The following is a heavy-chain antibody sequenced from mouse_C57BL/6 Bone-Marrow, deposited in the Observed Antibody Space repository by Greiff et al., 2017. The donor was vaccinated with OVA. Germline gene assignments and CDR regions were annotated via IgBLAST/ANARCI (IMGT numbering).Heavy chain of an antibody. CDR2: IRNTANNHAT. Sequence: DVKLVESGGGLVQPGGSMKLSCAASGFTFSDAWMDWVRQSQEKGLEWVAEIRNTANNHATYYDEYVKGRFTISRDDSKSSAYLQMNSLRAEDTCIYYCTRPWYYGSSYGFAYWGQGTLVTVSA. V-gene: IGHV6-6*01. CDR3: TRPWYYGSSYGFAY. D-gene: IGHD1-1*01. J-gene: IGHJ3*01. CDR1: GFTFSDAW.